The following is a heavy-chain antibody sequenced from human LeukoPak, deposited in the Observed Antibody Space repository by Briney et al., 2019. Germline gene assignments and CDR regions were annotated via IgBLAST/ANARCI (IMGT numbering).Heavy chain of an antibody. Sequence: GGSLRLSCAASEFSVGSNYMTWVRQAPGKGLEWVSYISSSGSTIYYADSVKGRFTISRDNAKNSLYLQMNSLRAEDTAVYYCAELGITMIGGVWGKGTTVAISS. CDR2: ISSSGSTI. CDR1: EFSVGSNY. D-gene: IGHD3-10*02. CDR3: AELGITMIGGV. J-gene: IGHJ6*04. V-gene: IGHV3-48*03.